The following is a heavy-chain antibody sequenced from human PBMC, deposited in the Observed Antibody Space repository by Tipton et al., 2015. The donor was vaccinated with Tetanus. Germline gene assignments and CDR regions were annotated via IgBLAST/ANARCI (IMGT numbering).Heavy chain of an antibody. J-gene: IGHJ5*02. Sequence: QVQLVQSGAEVKKPGSSVKVSCKASGYTFTSYGISWVRQAPGQGLEWMGWISAYNGNTNYAQKLQGRVTMTTDTSTSTAYMELRSLRSDDTAVYYCARNPSQQLAASWFDPWGQGTLVTVSS. CDR2: ISAYNGNT. V-gene: IGHV1-18*01. CDR3: ARNPSQQLAASWFDP. CDR1: GYTFTSYG. D-gene: IGHD6-13*01.